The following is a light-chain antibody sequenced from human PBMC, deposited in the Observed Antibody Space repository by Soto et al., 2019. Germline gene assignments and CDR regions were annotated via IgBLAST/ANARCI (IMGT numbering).Light chain of an antibody. Sequence: DIQMTQSPSSLSASVGDRVTVTCQSSQSISTSLNWYQQKPGNAPKLLIYAASNLGGGVPSRFSGSGSSTHFTLTISSIQPEDVATYYCQQSYNSPTFTFGQGTKVAIK. J-gene: IGKJ2*01. CDR3: QQSYNSPTFT. CDR2: AAS. V-gene: IGKV1-39*01. CDR1: QSISTS.